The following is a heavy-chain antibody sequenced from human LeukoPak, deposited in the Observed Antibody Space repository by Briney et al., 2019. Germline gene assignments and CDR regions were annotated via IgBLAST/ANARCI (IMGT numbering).Heavy chain of an antibody. CDR1: GFTFSTYA. CDR3: AKETVVVVAATPDAFDI. J-gene: IGHJ3*02. D-gene: IGHD2-15*01. CDR2: ISGSGGST. V-gene: IGHV3-23*01. Sequence: GGSLRLSCAASGFTFSTYAMSWVRQAPGKGLEWVSGISGSGGSTHYADSVKDRFTISRDNSKNTLYLQMNSLRAEDTAVYYCAKETVVVVAATPDAFDIWGQGTMVTVSS.